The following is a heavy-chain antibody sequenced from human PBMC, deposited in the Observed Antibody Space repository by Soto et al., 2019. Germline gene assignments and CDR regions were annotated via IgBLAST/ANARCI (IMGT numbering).Heavy chain of an antibody. CDR1: GFTFSSYG. CDR3: ARDQSGIAVAGPLDY. D-gene: IGHD6-19*01. Sequence: QVQLVESGGGVVQPGRSLRLSCAASGFTFSSYGMHWVRQAPGKGLEWVAVIWYDGSNKYYADSLKGRFTISRDNSKNTLYLQMNSLRAEDTAVYYCARDQSGIAVAGPLDYWGQGTLVTVSS. CDR2: IWYDGSNK. V-gene: IGHV3-33*01. J-gene: IGHJ4*02.